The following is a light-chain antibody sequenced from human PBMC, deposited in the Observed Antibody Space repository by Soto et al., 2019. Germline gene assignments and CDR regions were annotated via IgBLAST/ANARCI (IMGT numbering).Light chain of an antibody. CDR1: QHVDRY. Sequence: DIQMTQSPSSLSASVGDSVTITCRTSQHVDRYLSWYQQIPGRAPKLLIYSASSLVSGVPPRFRGSASGTEFTLSISSLQREDFATYFCQQSSNIPWTFGHGTKVEMK. V-gene: IGKV1-39*01. CDR3: QQSSNIPWT. J-gene: IGKJ1*01. CDR2: SAS.